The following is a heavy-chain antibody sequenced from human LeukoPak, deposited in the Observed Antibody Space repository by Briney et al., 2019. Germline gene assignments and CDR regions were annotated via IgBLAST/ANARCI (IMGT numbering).Heavy chain of an antibody. V-gene: IGHV3-33*01. J-gene: IGHJ4*02. CDR3: ARGPGIAVYHFDY. D-gene: IGHD6-19*01. Sequence: GRSLRLSCAASGFTFSSYGMHWVRQAPGKGLEWVAVIWYDGSNEYYADSVKGRFTISRDNSKNTLYLQMNSLRAEDTAVYYCARGPGIAVYHFDYWGQGTLVTVSS. CDR1: GFTFSSYG. CDR2: IWYDGSNE.